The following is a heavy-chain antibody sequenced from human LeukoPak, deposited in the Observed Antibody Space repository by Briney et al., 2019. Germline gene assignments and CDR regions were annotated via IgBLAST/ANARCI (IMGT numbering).Heavy chain of an antibody. Sequence: SETLSLTCAVYGGSLSVYYWSWIRQPPGKGLEWIGEINHSGSTNYNPSLKSRVTISVDTSKNQFSLKLSSVTAADTAVYYCARADSTIWGQGTMVTVSS. CDR2: INHSGST. CDR1: GGSLSVYY. V-gene: IGHV4-34*01. J-gene: IGHJ3*02. CDR3: ARADSTI.